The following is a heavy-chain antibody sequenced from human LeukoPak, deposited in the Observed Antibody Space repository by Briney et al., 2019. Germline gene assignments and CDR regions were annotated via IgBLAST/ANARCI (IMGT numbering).Heavy chain of an antibody. V-gene: IGHV1-69*13. CDR3: ARVVTTGLYYYYGMDV. Sequence: ASVKVSCKASGGTFSSYAISWVRQAPVQGLEWMGGIIPIFGTANYAQKFQGRVTITADESTSTAYMELSSLRSEDTAVYYCARVVTTGLYYYYGMDVWGQGTTVTVSS. CDR2: IIPIFGTA. D-gene: IGHD4-11*01. CDR1: GGTFSSYA. J-gene: IGHJ6*02.